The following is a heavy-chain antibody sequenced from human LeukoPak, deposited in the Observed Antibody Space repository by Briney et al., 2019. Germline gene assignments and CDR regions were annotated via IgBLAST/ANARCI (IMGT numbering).Heavy chain of an antibody. J-gene: IGHJ3*02. D-gene: IGHD3-3*01. CDR3: AKEYRITIFGGGGLDN. Sequence: SETLPFTYRVPGGAISSSEWGWVRQPPGEGLEWIGYIYYSGSTNYNPSLKSRVTISVDTSKNQFSMKLSSVTAADTAVYFCAKEYRITIFGGGGLDNWGQGTMVTVSS. CDR1: GGAISSSE. CDR2: IYYSGST. V-gene: IGHV4-59*01.